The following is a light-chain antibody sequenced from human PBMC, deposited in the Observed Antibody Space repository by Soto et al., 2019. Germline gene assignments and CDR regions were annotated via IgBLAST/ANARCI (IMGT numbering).Light chain of an antibody. J-gene: IGKJ2*01. CDR3: QQYNNWPPIT. CDR1: RSVSSD. Sequence: EIVMTQSPATLSVSPGERATLSCRASRSVSSDLAWYQQKPGQAPRLLIYGASTRATGIPARFSGSGSGTNFTLTISSLQSEDFAVYYCQQYNNWPPITFGQGTKLEIK. CDR2: GAS. V-gene: IGKV3-15*01.